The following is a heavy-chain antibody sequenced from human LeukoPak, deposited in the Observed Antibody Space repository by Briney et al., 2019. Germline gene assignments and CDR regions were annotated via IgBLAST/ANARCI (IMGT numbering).Heavy chain of an antibody. CDR3: AKEALPRITMVRGVHPDFDY. J-gene: IGHJ4*02. CDR2: ISGSGGST. V-gene: IGHV3-23*01. D-gene: IGHD3-10*01. Sequence: PGGSLRLSCAASGFTFSSYAMSCVRQAPGKGLEWVSAISGSGGSTYYADSVKGRFTISRDNSKNTLYLQMNSLRAEDTAVYYCAKEALPRITMVRGVHPDFDYWGQGTLVTVSS. CDR1: GFTFSSYA.